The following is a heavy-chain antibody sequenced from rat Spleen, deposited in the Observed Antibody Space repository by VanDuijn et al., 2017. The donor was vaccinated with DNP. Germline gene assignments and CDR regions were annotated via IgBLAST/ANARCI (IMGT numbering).Heavy chain of an antibody. Sequence: EVQLVESGGGLVQPGNSLKLSCAASGFTFGDYAMAWVRQSPKKGLEWVATIIYDGSSTYYRDSVRGRFTISRDYARSTLYLHIDRLRSEETATYYCARGSSSIYWYFDFWGPGTMVTVAS. CDR1: GFTFGDYA. D-gene: IGHD1-2*01. J-gene: IGHJ1*01. V-gene: IGHV5-17*01. CDR2: IIYDGSST. CDR3: ARGSSSIYWYFDF.